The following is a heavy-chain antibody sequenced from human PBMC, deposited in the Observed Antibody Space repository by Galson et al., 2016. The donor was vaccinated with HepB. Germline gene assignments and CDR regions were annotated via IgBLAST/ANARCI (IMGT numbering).Heavy chain of an antibody. V-gene: IGHV3-9*01. J-gene: IGHJ3*01. CDR3: VKDMVFGELGGFDV. CDR2: ISWNGGNI. D-gene: IGHD3-10*01. Sequence: SLRLSCAASGFIFDDYAMHWVRQAPGKGLEWVASISWNGGNIDYADSVRGRFTISRDSAKSSLYLQMTSIRVDDTASYYFVKDMVFGELGGFDVWGQGTKVIVSS. CDR1: GFIFDDYA.